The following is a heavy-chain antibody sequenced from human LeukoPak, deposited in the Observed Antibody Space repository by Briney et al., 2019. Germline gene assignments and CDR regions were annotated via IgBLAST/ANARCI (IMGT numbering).Heavy chain of an antibody. CDR2: IYFGGNT. Sequence: SDTLSLTCTVSGDFISTTSYYWGWVRQPPGKGLEWIAMIYFGGNTSYNPSLRSRVTMSVDSSKNHFSLKLSSVTAADTAIYYCARVTTPPYCSGDSCYSGLFDPWGQGILVTVSS. CDR1: GDFISTTSYY. J-gene: IGHJ5*02. CDR3: ARVTTPPYCSGDSCYSGLFDP. D-gene: IGHD2-15*01. V-gene: IGHV4-39*07.